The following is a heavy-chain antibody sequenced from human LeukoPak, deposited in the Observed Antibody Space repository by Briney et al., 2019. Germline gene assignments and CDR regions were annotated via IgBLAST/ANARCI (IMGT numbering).Heavy chain of an antibody. D-gene: IGHD2-2*02. CDR3: ARVRGSRYKYYFDY. Sequence: SETLSLTCTASGGSISTYYWGWIRQPPGKGLEWLGYIHYRASTKYNPSLKSRLAISVDTSKNQFSLRLTSVTAADTAVYYCARVRGSRYKYYFDYWGQGTLVTVSS. CDR1: GGSISTYY. CDR2: IHYRAST. J-gene: IGHJ4*02. V-gene: IGHV4-59*01.